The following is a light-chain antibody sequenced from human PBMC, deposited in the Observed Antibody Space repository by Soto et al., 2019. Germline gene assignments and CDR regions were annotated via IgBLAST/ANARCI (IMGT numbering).Light chain of an antibody. V-gene: IGKV3-11*01. CDR3: QQRHNWPIT. CDR1: QSINRH. J-gene: IGKJ1*01. Sequence: EIVMTQSPATLSLSPGERATLSCRASQSINRHLAWYRKKPGHAPRMLIYDASNRATGIPARFSGSGSGTDFNLTISGLETADLGVYYCQQRHNWPITFGQGTKWDIK. CDR2: DAS.